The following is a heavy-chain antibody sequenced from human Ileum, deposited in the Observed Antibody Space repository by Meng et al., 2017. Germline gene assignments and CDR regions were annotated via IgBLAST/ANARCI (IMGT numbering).Heavy chain of an antibody. J-gene: IGHJ4*02. CDR3: ARVKTVRDPFDY. Sequence: ESLKISCKGSGYSFSNYWIGWVRQRPGRGLEWMGIISPSDSDTRYSPSFQGQVTISADKSISTAYLHWSSLKASDIAMYYCARVKTVRDPFDYWGQGTLVTVSS. D-gene: IGHD3-10*01. CDR2: ISPSDSDT. V-gene: IGHV5-51*01. CDR1: GYSFSNYW.